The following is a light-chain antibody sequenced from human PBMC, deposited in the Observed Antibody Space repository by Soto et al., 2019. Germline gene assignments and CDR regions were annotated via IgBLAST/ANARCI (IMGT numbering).Light chain of an antibody. CDR3: QQRSNWPPIT. Sequence: ELVLTQSRGTLSLSPGERATLSCRASQSVSIYLAWYQQRPGQAPRLLIYDASNRATGIPARFSGSGSGTDFTLTISSLEPEDFAVYYCQQRSNWPPITFGQGTHWRL. CDR2: DAS. CDR1: QSVSIY. J-gene: IGKJ5*01. V-gene: IGKV3-11*01.